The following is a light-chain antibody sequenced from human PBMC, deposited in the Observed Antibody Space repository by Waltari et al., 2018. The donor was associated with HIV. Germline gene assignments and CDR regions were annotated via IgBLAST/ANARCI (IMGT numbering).Light chain of an antibody. Sequence: QSVLTQPPSVSGAPGQRVTISCTGSSSNIGAGFDVHWYQQVPGTAPKLLISGNLNRPSGVPDRFAGSKSGASASLAITGLQAEDEADYYCQSYDSSLSGSRVFGTGTKVTVL. CDR2: GNL. J-gene: IGLJ1*01. CDR3: QSYDSSLSGSRV. V-gene: IGLV1-40*01. CDR1: SSNIGAGFD.